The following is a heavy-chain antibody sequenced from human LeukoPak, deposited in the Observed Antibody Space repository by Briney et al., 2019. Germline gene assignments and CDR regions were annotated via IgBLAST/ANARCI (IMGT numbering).Heavy chain of an antibody. D-gene: IGHD3-3*01. V-gene: IGHV3-7*04. J-gene: IGHJ4*02. Sequence: PGGSLRLSCAASGFTFSNAWMSWVRQAPGKGLEWVANIKQDGSEKYYVDSVKGRFTVSRDNAKNSLYLQMNSLRAEDMAVYYCARVYDFWSGYYRDYWGQGTLVTVSS. CDR2: IKQDGSEK. CDR3: ARVYDFWSGYYRDY. CDR1: GFTFSNAW.